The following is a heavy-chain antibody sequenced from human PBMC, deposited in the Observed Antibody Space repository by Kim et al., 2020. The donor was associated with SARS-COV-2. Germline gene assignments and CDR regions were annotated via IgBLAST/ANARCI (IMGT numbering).Heavy chain of an antibody. V-gene: IGHV3-23*01. Sequence: GGSLRLSCAASGFTFSSYAMSWVRQAPGKGLEWVSAISGSGGSTYYADSVKGRFTISRDNSKNTLYLQMNSLRAEDPAVYYCAKDGAARSYYYYYYMDVWGKGTTVTVSS. D-gene: IGHD6-6*01. CDR1: GFTFSSYA. J-gene: IGHJ6*03. CDR3: AKDGAARSYYYYYYMDV. CDR2: ISGSGGST.